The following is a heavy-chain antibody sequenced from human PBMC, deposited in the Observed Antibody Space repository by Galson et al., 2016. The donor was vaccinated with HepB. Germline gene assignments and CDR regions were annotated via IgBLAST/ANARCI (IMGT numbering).Heavy chain of an antibody. CDR3: ARLDVESKYYYYGMDV. CDR1: GFTFSSYS. J-gene: IGHJ6*02. Sequence: SLRLSCAASGFTFSSYSMSWVRQAPGKGLEWVSGISGSGGSTYYADSVKGRFTISRDNSKNTLYLQMNSLRAEDTGVYYCARLDVESKYYYYGMDVWGQGTTVIVS. D-gene: IGHD1-1*01. V-gene: IGHV3-23*01. CDR2: ISGSGGST.